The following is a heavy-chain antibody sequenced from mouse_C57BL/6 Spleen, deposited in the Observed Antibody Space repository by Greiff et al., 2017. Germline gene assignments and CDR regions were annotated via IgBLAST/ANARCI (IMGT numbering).Heavy chain of an antibody. J-gene: IGHJ1*03. CDR3: ARVGNWYFDV. D-gene: IGHD1-1*02. V-gene: IGHV5-16*01. CDR1: GFTFSDYY. Sequence: EVNLVESEGGLVQPGSSMKLSCTASGFTFSDYYMAWVRQVPEKGLEWVANINYDGSSTYYLDSLKSRFIISRDNAKNILYLQMSSLKSEDTATYYCARVGNWYFDVWGTGTTVTVSS. CDR2: INYDGSST.